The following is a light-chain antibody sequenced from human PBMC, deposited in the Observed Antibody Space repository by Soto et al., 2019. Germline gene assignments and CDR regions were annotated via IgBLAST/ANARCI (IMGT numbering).Light chain of an antibody. CDR3: QTWGTGIWV. V-gene: IGLV4-69*01. J-gene: IGLJ3*02. CDR1: SGHSDYA. CDR2: LNSDGSH. Sequence: QLVLTQSPSASASLGASVKLTCTLSSGHSDYAIAWHQQQPEKGPRYLMRLNSDGSHSKGDGIPDHFSGSSSGAERYLTISSLQSEDEADYYCQTWGTGIWVFGGGTKLTVL.